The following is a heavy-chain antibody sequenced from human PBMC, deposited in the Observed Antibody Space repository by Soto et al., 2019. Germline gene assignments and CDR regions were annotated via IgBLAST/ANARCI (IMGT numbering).Heavy chain of an antibody. CDR2: ISLDGSWI. CDR3: LREWYGEFI. D-gene: IGHD3-10*01. J-gene: IGHJ4*02. Sequence: EVQLVESGGGFIQPGGSLRLTRAPSGFTLSPYAMHWVRQTPEKELHWVVRISLDGSWITYADAVKGRFTVSRDNSKNTVYLQMDGLRVEDTAVYYFLREWYGEFIWGQGTLVTVSS. CDR1: GFTLSPYA. V-gene: IGHV3-74*03.